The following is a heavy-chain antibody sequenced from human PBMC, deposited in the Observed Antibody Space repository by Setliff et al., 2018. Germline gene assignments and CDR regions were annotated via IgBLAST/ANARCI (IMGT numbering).Heavy chain of an antibody. Sequence: SETLSLTCTVSGGSISSGGYYWSWIRQHPGKGLEWIGYIYYSGSTYYNPSLKSRVTISVDTSKNQFSLKLSSVTAADTAVYYCARDPRTTTVRHAFDIWGQGTMVTVSS. D-gene: IGHD4-4*01. V-gene: IGHV4-31*03. CDR2: IYYSGST. CDR1: GGSISSGGYY. CDR3: ARDPRTTTVRHAFDI. J-gene: IGHJ3*02.